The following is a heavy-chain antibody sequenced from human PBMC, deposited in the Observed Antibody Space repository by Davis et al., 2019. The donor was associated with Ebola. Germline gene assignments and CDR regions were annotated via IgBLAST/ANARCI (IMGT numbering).Heavy chain of an antibody. CDR2: ISGSGGNI. Sequence: PGGSLRLSCAASGFTFSYYAMTWVRQAPGKGLEWVSAISGSGGNIYYADSVKGRFTLSRDNSKNTLYLQVNSLRAEDTAIYYCAKEVEQLLVHPYYGLDVWGQGTTVIVSS. V-gene: IGHV3-23*01. J-gene: IGHJ6*02. D-gene: IGHD6-13*01. CDR1: GFTFSYYA. CDR3: AKEVEQLLVHPYYGLDV.